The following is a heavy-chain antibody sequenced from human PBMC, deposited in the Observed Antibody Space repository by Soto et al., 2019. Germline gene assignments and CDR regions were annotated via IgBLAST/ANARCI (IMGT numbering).Heavy chain of an antibody. CDR1: GYSFTSFW. CDR2: IDPSDSYT. CDR3: ARQGDYHEGSAFSV. J-gene: IGHJ6*02. D-gene: IGHD3-22*01. V-gene: IGHV5-10-1*01. Sequence: PGESLKISCKGSGYSFTSFWITWVRQMPGKALEWMGRIDPSDSYTNYSPSFQGHVSISADKSISTAYLQWSSLRASGTAMYYCARQGDYHEGSAFSVWGQGTAVPVSS.